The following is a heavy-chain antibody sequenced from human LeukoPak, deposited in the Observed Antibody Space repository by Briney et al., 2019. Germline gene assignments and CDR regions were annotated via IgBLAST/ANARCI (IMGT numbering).Heavy chain of an antibody. CDR2: IFTDGSS. Sequence: SETLSLTCSVSGGSLTGYFWSWIRQLPGKRLEWMGYIFTDGSSNSNPSLKSRLTISLDTSKSQFSLNLTSVTAADTAVYYCARHFRRFEESAYDFWGQGTLVTVSS. D-gene: IGHD3-10*01. V-gene: IGHV4-4*09. CDR3: ARHFRRFEESAYDF. CDR1: GGSLTGYF. J-gene: IGHJ4*02.